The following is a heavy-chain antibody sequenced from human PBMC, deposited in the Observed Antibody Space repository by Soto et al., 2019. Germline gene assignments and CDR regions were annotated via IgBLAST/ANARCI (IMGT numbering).Heavy chain of an antibody. CDR3: ARDVRNLRFFDY. J-gene: IGHJ4*02. CDR2: IYYSGST. V-gene: IGHV4-31*03. Sequence: SETLSLTCTVSGGSISSGGYYWSWIRQHPGKGLEWIGYIYYSGSTYYNPSLKSRVTISVDTSKNQFSLKLSSVTAADTAVYYCARDVRNLRFFDYWGQGTLVTVSS. CDR1: GGSISSGGYY. D-gene: IGHD5-12*01.